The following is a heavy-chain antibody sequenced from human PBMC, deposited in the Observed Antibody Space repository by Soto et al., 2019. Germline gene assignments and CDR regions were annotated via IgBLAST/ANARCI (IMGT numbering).Heavy chain of an antibody. J-gene: IGHJ4*02. V-gene: IGHV3-74*01. CDR3: ARVGQGRYYFDY. Sequence: EVHLVESGGGSVQPGGSLKLSCAGSGFAFSSYWIPWVRQVPGKGLVWVSRINGDGSTTSYADSVRGRFTISRDNAKDTLYLQMNSLRAEDTALYYCARVGQGRYYFDYWGQGTLVTVSS. CDR2: INGDGSTT. CDR1: GFAFSSYW.